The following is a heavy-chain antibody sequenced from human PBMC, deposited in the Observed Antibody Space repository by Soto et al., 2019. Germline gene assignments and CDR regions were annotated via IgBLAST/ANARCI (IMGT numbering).Heavy chain of an antibody. CDR1: GGSISSYY. D-gene: IGHD3-22*01. CDR2: IYYSGST. J-gene: IGHJ4*02. CDR3: ACTRMIVAHFDY. Sequence: PSETLSLTCTVSGGSISSYYWSWIRQPPGKGLEWIGYIYYSGSTNYNPSLKSRVTISVDTSKNQFSLKLSSVTAADTAVYYCACTRMIVAHFDYWGQGTLVTVSS. V-gene: IGHV4-59*08.